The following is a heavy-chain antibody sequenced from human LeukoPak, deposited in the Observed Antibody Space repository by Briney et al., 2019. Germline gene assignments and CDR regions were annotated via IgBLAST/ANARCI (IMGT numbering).Heavy chain of an antibody. Sequence: GGSLRLSCAASGFTFSSYSMNWVRQAPGKGLEWVSYISSSSSTIYYADSVKGRFNISRDNAKTSLYLQMNRLRDEDTAVYYCARDGWTYCGGDCGGGKEDAFDIWGQGAMVTVSS. CDR2: ISSSSSTI. D-gene: IGHD2-21*02. CDR1: GFTFSSYS. CDR3: ARDGWTYCGGDCGGGKEDAFDI. J-gene: IGHJ3*02. V-gene: IGHV3-48*02.